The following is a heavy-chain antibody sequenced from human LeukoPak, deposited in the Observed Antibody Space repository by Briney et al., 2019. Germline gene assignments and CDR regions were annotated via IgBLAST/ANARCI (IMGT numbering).Heavy chain of an antibody. D-gene: IGHD4-17*01. CDR3: ARDRPYGDLDY. V-gene: IGHV4-31*03. CDR1: GGSISSGGYY. J-gene: IGHJ4*02. Sequence: SETLSLTCTVSGGSISSGGYYWSWIRQHPGKGLERIGYIYYSGSTYYNPSLKSRVTISVDTSKNQFSLKLSSVTAADTAVYYCARDRPYGDLDYWGQGTLVTVSS. CDR2: IYYSGST.